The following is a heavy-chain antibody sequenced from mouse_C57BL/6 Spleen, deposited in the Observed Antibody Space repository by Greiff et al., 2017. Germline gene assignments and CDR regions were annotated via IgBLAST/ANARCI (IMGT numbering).Heavy chain of an antibody. CDR2: IDPETGGT. CDR1: GYTFTDYE. D-gene: IGHD2-3*01. CDR3: TRGLLRNYAMDY. V-gene: IGHV1-15*01. J-gene: IGHJ4*01. Sequence: VKLVESGAELVRPGASVTLSCKASGYTFTDYEMHWVKQTPVHGLEWIGAIDPETGGTAYNQKFKGKAILTADKSSSTAYMELRSLTSEDSAVYYCTRGLLRNYAMDYWGQGTSVTVSS.